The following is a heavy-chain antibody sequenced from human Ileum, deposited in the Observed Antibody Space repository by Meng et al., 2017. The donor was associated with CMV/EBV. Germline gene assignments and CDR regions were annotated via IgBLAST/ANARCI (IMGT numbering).Heavy chain of an antibody. CDR1: GFALTTLQVG. V-gene: IGHV2-5*06. Sequence: KESGPRQVEHTPTLTLCRSFSGFALTTLQVGVGCIRQPPGKDLEWLAVIYCDDDKRYCPSLRSRLTITKETSKNKVVLTMTNMDPVDTTTYYCAHTPTIAASYLFDYWGQGTLVTVSS. D-gene: IGHD6-13*01. CDR3: AHTPTIAASYLFDY. J-gene: IGHJ4*02. CDR2: IYCDDDK.